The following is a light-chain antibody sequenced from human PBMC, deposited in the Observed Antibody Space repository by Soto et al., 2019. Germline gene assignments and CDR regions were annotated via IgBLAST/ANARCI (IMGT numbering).Light chain of an antibody. Sequence: DIVMTQSPLSLPVTPGEPASISCRSSLSLLHSNGYNYLDWYLQKPGQSPQLLIYLGSNRASGVPDRFSGSGSGTDFTLKISRVEAEDVGVYYCMQPLQSWTFGQGTKVDIK. CDR3: MQPLQSWT. V-gene: IGKV2-28*01. CDR2: LGS. CDR1: LSLLHSNGYNY. J-gene: IGKJ1*01.